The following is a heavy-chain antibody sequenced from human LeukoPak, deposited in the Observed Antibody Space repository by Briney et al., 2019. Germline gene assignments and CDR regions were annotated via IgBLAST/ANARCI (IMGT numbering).Heavy chain of an antibody. D-gene: IGHD2-21*01. CDR3: ARLDWRGY. J-gene: IGHJ4*02. CDR2: ISGNSADI. Sequence: GGSLRLSCGASGFAFSSFRMSWVRQAPGRGLEWVSSISGNSADINDADSLKGRFTISRDNAKNSLYLQLNSLTVEDTAVYYCARLDWRGYWGQGTLVTVSS. CDR1: GFAFSSFR. V-gene: IGHV3-21*01.